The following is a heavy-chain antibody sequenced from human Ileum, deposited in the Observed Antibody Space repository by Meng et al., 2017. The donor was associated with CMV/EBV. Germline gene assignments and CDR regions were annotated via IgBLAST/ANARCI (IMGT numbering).Heavy chain of an antibody. CDR1: GFPFSSYS. J-gene: IGHJ4*02. CDR3: ARVTWSGYYTGILDY. D-gene: IGHD3-3*01. Sequence: SGFPFSSYSMNWGRQAPGKGLEWVSSISSSISYIYYADSVKGRFTISRDNAKNSLYLQMNSLRAEDTAVYYCARVTWSGYYTGILDYWGQGTLVTVSS. CDR2: ISSSISYI. V-gene: IGHV3-21*01.